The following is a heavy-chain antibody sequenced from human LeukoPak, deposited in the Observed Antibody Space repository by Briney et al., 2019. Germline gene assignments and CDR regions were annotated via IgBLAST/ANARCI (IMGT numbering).Heavy chain of an antibody. V-gene: IGHV4-34*01. CDR2: INHSGST. J-gene: IGHJ4*02. CDR3: ARRLYGSGSYYRTKYYFDY. D-gene: IGHD3-10*01. Sequence: ASGTLSLTCAAYGGSFSGYYWSWIRQPPGKGLEWIGEINHSGSTNYNPSLKSRVTISVDTSKNQFSLKLSSVTAADTAVYYCARRLYGSGSYYRTKYYFDYWGQGTLVTVSS. CDR1: GGSFSGYY.